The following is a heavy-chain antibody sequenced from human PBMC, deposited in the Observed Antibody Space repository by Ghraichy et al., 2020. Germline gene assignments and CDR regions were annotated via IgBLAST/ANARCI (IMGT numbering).Heavy chain of an antibody. V-gene: IGHV4-34*01. Sequence: SETLSLTCAVYGGSFSGYYWSWIRQPPGKGLEWIGEINHSGSTNYNPSLKSRVTISVDTSKNQFSLKLSSVTAADTAVYYCARGIKVHVRDYVWGSYRTTNWFDPWGQGTLVTVSS. CDR1: GGSFSGYY. CDR2: INHSGST. D-gene: IGHD3-16*02. J-gene: IGHJ5*02. CDR3: ARGIKVHVRDYVWGSYRTTNWFDP.